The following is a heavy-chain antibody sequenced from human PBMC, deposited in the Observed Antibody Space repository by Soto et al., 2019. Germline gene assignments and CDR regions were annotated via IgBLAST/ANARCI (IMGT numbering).Heavy chain of an antibody. J-gene: IGHJ4*02. CDR1: GFTFSNAW. Sequence: XGSLLLSCAASGFTFSNAWMSWVRQAPGKGLEWVGRIKSKTDGGTTDYAAPVKGRFTISRDDSKNTLYLQMNSLKTEDTAVYYCTTVEGYVWGSYRYTTSGYWGQGTLVTVSS. V-gene: IGHV3-15*01. CDR3: TTVEGYVWGSYRYTTSGY. CDR2: IKSKTDGGTT. D-gene: IGHD3-16*02.